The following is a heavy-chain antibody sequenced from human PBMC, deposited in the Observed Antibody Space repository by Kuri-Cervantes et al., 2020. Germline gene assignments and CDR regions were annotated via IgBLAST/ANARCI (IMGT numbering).Heavy chain of an antibody. CDR2: INHSGST. CDR1: GGSFSGYY. J-gene: IGHJ3*02. CDR3: ARGIPVDAFDI. Sequence: SQTLSLTCAVYGGSFSGYYWGWIRQPPGKGLEWIGEINHSGSTNYNPSLKSRVTISVDTSKNQFSLKLSSVTAADTAVYYCARGIPVDAFDIWGQGTMVTVSS. V-gene: IGHV4-34*01.